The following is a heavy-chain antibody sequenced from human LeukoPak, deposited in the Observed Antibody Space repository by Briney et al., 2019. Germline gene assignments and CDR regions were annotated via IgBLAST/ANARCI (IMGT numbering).Heavy chain of an antibody. CDR3: AGVANYRSGERLDY. CDR1: GGSISNYY. Sequence: SQTLSLTCTVSGGSISNYYWSWIRQPAGKGLEWIGRVYNSGSTNYNPSLKSRVTMSVGTPKYQFSLKLRSVTAADTAVYYCAGVANYRSGERLDYWGQGTLVTVSS. D-gene: IGHD4/OR15-4a*01. V-gene: IGHV4-4*07. J-gene: IGHJ4*02. CDR2: VYNSGST.